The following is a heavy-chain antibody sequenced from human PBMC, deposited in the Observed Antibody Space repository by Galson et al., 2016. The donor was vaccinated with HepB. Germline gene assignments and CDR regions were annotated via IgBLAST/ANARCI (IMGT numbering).Heavy chain of an antibody. D-gene: IGHD3-3*01. CDR1: GFTFSSYA. CDR3: ARDASGITIFGVAPFYYYGMDV. Sequence: SLRLSCAASGFTFSSYAMSWVRQAPGKGLEWVSSISGDGGTTYYSDSVKGRFTISRDNSKNTVYLQMNSLRAEDTAVYYCARDASGITIFGVAPFYYYGMDVWGQGTTVTVSS. J-gene: IGHJ6*02. V-gene: IGHV3-23*01. CDR2: ISGDGGTT.